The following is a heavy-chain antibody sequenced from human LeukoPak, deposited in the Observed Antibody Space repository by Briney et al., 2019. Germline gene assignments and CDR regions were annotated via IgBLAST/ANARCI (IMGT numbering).Heavy chain of an antibody. D-gene: IGHD3-3*01. CDR2: ISPSSGYI. Sequence: GGSLRLSCAVSGFTFKDCCMNWVRQAPGKGLEWVSSISPSSGYIYYADSVKGRFTISRDNAKKSLYLQMNSLRAEDTAVYYCARDSGRFLEWITYVDVWGKGTTVTVSS. J-gene: IGHJ6*03. V-gene: IGHV3-21*01. CDR3: ARDSGRFLEWITYVDV. CDR1: GFTFKDCC.